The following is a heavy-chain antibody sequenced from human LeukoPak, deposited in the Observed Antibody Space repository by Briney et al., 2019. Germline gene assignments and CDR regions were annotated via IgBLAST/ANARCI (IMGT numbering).Heavy chain of an antibody. V-gene: IGHV3-7*01. CDR1: GFTFRSYW. Sequence: GGSLRLSCAASGFTFRSYWMTWVRQAPGKGLEWVANIKQDGGEKYYVDSVTGRFTISRDNAKSSLYLQMNSLRAEATAVSYCARDNGNYVFDYWGQGTLVTVSS. D-gene: IGHD1-7*01. CDR2: IKQDGGEK. J-gene: IGHJ4*02. CDR3: ARDNGNYVFDY.